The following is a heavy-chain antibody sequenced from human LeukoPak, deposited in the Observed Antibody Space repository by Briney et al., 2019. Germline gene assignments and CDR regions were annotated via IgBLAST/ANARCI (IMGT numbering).Heavy chain of an antibody. D-gene: IGHD3-16*01. CDR3: ARVRLGEFDY. CDR2: IKQDGSEK. V-gene: IGHV3-7*01. CDR1: GFTFSSYE. J-gene: IGHJ4*02. Sequence: PGGSLRLSCAASGFTFSSYEMNWVRQAPGKGLEWVANIKQDGSEKYYVDSVKGRFTISRDNAKNSLYLQMNSLRAEDTAVYYCARVRLGEFDYWGQGTLVTVSS.